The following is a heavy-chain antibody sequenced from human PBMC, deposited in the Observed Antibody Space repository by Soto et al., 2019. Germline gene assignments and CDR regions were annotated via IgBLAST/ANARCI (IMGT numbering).Heavy chain of an antibody. CDR2: ISSSGSTI. V-gene: IGHV3-11*01. Sequence: PGGSLRLSCAASRFTFSDYYMSWIRQAPGKGLEWVSYISSSGSTIYYADSVKGRFTISRDNAKNSLYLQMNSLRAEDTAVYYCARGPHCTNGVCYGSPVDYWSQGTLVTVSS. CDR1: RFTFSDYY. CDR3: ARGPHCTNGVCYGSPVDY. D-gene: IGHD2-8*01. J-gene: IGHJ4*02.